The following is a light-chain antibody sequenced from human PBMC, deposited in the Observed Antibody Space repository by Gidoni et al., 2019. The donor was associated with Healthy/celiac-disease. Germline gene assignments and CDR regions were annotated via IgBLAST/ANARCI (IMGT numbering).Light chain of an antibody. J-gene: IGKJ5*01. Sequence: DIVMTQSPDSLAVSLGERATINCKSSQSVLYSSNNKNYLAWYQQKPGQPPKLLIFSGSGSGTDFTLTISSLQAEDVAVYYCQQYYSTPITFXQXTRLEIK. CDR1: QSVLYSSNNKNY. CDR3: QQYYSTPIT. V-gene: IGKV4-1*01.